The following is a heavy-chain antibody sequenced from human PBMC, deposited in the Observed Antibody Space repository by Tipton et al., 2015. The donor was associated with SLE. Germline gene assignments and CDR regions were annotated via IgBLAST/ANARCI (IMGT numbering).Heavy chain of an antibody. V-gene: IGHV1-18*01. CDR2: ISTYNSNT. D-gene: IGHD1-26*01. Sequence: QLVQSGAEVKKPGASVKVSCKASGYTFTTYGITWVRQAPGQGLEWLGWISTYNSNTNYGQKFQGRVTMTSDTSTSTAYMELRSLRSDDSALYYCARDSGSYSDFDLWGQGTLFTVSS. J-gene: IGHJ4*02. CDR3: ARDSGSYSDFDL. CDR1: GYTFTTYG.